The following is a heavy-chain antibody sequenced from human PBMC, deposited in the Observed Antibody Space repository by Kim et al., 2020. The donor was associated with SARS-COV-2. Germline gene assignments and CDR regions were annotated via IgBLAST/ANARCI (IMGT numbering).Heavy chain of an antibody. CDR1: GDSINSGCYY. Sequence: SETLSLTCTVYGDSINSGCYYWSWIRQHPGKGLEWIGYIYYSGSNYYNPTSKSRVTISVDTSKNQVSLKLSSVTAADTAVYYCAGGGGGGDYNRFDPWGQRTLVTVSS. CDR3: AGGGGGGDYNRFDP. D-gene: IGHD2-21*02. J-gene: IGHJ5*02. V-gene: IGHV4-31*03. CDR2: IYYSGSN.